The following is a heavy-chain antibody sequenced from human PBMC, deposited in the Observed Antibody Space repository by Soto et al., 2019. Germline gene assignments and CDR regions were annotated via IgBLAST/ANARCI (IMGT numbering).Heavy chain of an antibody. J-gene: IGHJ6*02. Sequence: SGGSLRLSCADSGFTFSSYKINWVRQAPGKGLEWVSSIGSSDIYTYYADSLKGRPTISRDNANNSVYLQINSLRAEDTAVYYCARDQVGMDVWGQGTPVTVSS. CDR3: ARDQVGMDV. V-gene: IGHV3-21*01. CDR1: GFTFSSYK. CDR2: IGSSDIYT.